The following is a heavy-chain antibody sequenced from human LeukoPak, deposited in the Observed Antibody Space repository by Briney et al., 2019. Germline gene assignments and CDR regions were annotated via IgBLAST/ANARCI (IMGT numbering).Heavy chain of an antibody. J-gene: IGHJ3*02. CDR3: ARDVVVTSSPDAYDI. D-gene: IGHD2-21*01. V-gene: IGHV4-31*03. Sequence: SETLSLTCTVSGDSLTSPGYSWTWIRQPPGKGLEWIGCISHSGNADYNPSLKSRVYMSRDASKNQFSLKLTSVTAADTAVYYCARDVVVTSSPDAYDIWGPGKMVTVSS. CDR2: ISHSGNA. CDR1: GDSLTSPGYS.